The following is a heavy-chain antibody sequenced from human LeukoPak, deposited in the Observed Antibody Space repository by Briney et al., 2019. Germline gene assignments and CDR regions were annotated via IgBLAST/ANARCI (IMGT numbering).Heavy chain of an antibody. V-gene: IGHV3-74*01. CDR3: ARNVKWLLGDAFDI. J-gene: IGHJ3*02. CDR2: INTDGSST. Sequence: GGSLRLSCAASGFTFSSHWMHWVRQAPGKGLVWVSRINTDGSSTSYADSVKGRFTISRDNAKNTLYLQMNSLRAEDTAVYYCARNVKWLLGDAFDIWGQGTMVTVSS. CDR1: GFTFSSHW. D-gene: IGHD3-22*01.